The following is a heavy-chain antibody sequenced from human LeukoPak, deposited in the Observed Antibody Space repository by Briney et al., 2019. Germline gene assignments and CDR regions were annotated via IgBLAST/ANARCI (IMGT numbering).Heavy chain of an antibody. J-gene: IGHJ3*02. D-gene: IGHD6-13*01. CDR2: IYYSGST. V-gene: IGHV4-39*07. CDR3: AREVDSSTWYEGADAFDI. Sequence: SETLSLTCTVSGGSISSSSYYWGWIRQPPGKGLEWIGSIYYSGSTYYNPSLKSRVTISVDTSKNQFSLKLSSVTAADTAVYYCAREVDSSTWYEGADAFDIWGQGTLVTVSS. CDR1: GGSISSSSYY.